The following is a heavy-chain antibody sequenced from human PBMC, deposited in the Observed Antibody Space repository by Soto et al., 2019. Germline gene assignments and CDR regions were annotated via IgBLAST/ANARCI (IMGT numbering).Heavy chain of an antibody. Sequence: QVQLQESGPGLVKPSGTLSLTCAVSSGSISSSNWWSWVRQPPGKGLEWIGDIYHSGSTNYNPSLKSRVTISVAKSKNQFSLKLSSVTAADTAVYYCARGLYSSSWYPSYFDYWGQGTLVTVSS. CDR2: IYHSGST. V-gene: IGHV4-4*02. D-gene: IGHD6-13*01. J-gene: IGHJ4*02. CDR3: ARGLYSSSWYPSYFDY. CDR1: SGSISSSNW.